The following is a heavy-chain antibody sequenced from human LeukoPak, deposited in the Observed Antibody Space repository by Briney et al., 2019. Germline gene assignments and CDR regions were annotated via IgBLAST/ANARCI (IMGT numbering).Heavy chain of an antibody. CDR3: AKKTRGYSGYEGTR. J-gene: IGHJ4*02. CDR1: GFTFSSYA. CDR2: ISGSGGST. V-gene: IGHV3-23*01. D-gene: IGHD5-12*01. Sequence: GGSLRLSCAASGFTFSSYAMSWVRQAPGKGLEWVSGISGSGGSTYYADSVKGRFTISRDNSKNTLYLQMNSLRAEDTAVYYCAKKTRGYSGYEGTRWGQGTLVTVSS.